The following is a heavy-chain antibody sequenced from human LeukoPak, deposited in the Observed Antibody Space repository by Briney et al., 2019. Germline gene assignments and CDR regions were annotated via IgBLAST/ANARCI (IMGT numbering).Heavy chain of an antibody. CDR1: GFTFSHFW. CDR2: IKPDDTEK. J-gene: IGHJ4*02. Sequence: GGSLRLSCLASGFTFSHFWMSWVRQAPGKGLEWVANIKPDDTEKYYGNSVKGRFTILRDNAKNSVYLQMNSLRAKDTDVSYCVTPEVTVIPRSTFDNWGQGTLVTVSS. CDR3: VTPEVTVIPRSTFDN. D-gene: IGHD4-23*01. V-gene: IGHV3-7*01.